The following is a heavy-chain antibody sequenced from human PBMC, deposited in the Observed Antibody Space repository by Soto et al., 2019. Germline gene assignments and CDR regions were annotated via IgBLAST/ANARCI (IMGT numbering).Heavy chain of an antibody. CDR3: AKIFPFGGVIGHFDY. V-gene: IGHV3-30*18. Sequence: GGSLRLSCAASGFTFSSYGMHWVRQAPGKGLEWVAVISYDGSNKYYADSVKGRFTISRDNSKNTLYLQMNSLRAEDTAVYYCAKIFPFGGVIGHFDYWGQGTLVTVSS. J-gene: IGHJ4*02. CDR1: GFTFSSYG. D-gene: IGHD3-16*02. CDR2: ISYDGSNK.